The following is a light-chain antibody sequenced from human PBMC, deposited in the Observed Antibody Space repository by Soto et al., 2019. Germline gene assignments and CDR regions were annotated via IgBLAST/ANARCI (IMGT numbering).Light chain of an antibody. V-gene: IGLV2-14*01. CDR1: SSDVGGYNY. CDR3: TSYTSRNTYF. Sequence: QYALTQPASVSASPGQSITISCTGTSSDVGGYNYVSWYQQHPGKAPKLIIYEVNNRPSGVSNRFSGSKSGNTASLTISGLQPEDEADYYCTSYTSRNTYFFGSGTKLTVL. J-gene: IGLJ1*01. CDR2: EVN.